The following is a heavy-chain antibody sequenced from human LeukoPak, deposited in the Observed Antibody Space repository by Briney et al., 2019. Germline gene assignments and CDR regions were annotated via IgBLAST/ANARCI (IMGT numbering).Heavy chain of an antibody. CDR2: INPNSGGT. V-gene: IGHV1-2*02. J-gene: IGHJ4*02. CDR3: ASGGRLYDRSPYYHDY. CDR1: GYTFTGYY. D-gene: IGHD3-22*01. Sequence: GASVKVSCKASGYTFTGYYIHWVRQAPGQGLEWMGWINPNSGGTDYAQKFLGRVTLTRDTSISTAYMDLSRLRSDDTAVYYCASGGRLYDRSPYYHDYWGQGTLVTVSS.